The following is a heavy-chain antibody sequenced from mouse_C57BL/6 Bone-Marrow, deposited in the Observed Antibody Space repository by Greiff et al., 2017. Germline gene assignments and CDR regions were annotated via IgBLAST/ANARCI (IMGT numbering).Heavy chain of an antibody. Sequence: LEESGPELVKPGASVKISCKASGYAFSSSWMNWVKQRPGKGLEWIGRIYPGDGDTNYNGKFKGKATLTADKSSSTAYMQLSSLTSEDSAVYFCAREGLLSYYFDYWGQGTTLTVSS. CDR3: AREGLLSYYFDY. V-gene: IGHV1-82*01. D-gene: IGHD2-1*01. J-gene: IGHJ2*01. CDR1: GYAFSSSW. CDR2: IYPGDGDT.